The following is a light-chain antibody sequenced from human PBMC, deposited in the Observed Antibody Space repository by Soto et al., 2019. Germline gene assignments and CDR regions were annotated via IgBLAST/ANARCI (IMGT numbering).Light chain of an antibody. V-gene: IGKV1-27*01. CDR2: AAS. CDR3: QKYNSAPGA. Sequence: DIKMTQSPSSLSASVGDRVTITCRASQGISNYLAWYQQKPGKVPKLLIYAASTLQSGVPSRFSGSGSGTDFTRTISSLPPEDVATYYFQKYNSAPGAFGPGTKVDIK. CDR1: QGISNY. J-gene: IGKJ3*01.